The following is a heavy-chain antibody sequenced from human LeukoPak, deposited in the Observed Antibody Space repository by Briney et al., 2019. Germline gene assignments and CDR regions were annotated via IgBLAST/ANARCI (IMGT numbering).Heavy chain of an antibody. V-gene: IGHV4-59*11. J-gene: IGHJ4*02. CDR1: GGSITSHY. Sequence: SETLSLTCTVSGGSITSHYWSWIRQPPGKGLEWIGHIYYSGSTNYDPSLKSRVTISVDTSKNQFSLKLTSVTAADTAVYYCAREHKDYDGDGYYYGYWGQGTLVTVSS. CDR3: AREHKDYDGDGYYYGY. D-gene: IGHD4-17*01. CDR2: IYYSGST.